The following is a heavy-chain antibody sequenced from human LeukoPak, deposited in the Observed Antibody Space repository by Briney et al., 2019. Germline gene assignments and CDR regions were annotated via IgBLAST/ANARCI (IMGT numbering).Heavy chain of an antibody. J-gene: IGHJ4*02. D-gene: IGHD3-3*01. CDR3: ARERDYDFWSGNVGTGFFDY. CDR2: INQGGTEK. CDR1: GFTFSSQW. Sequence: PGGSLRLSCAASGFTFSSQWMSWVRQAPGKGLEWVANINQGGTEKYYVDSVKGRFTISRDNAKNSLYLQMNSLRAEDTAVYYCARERDYDFWSGNVGTGFFDYWGQGTLVTVSS. V-gene: IGHV3-7*01.